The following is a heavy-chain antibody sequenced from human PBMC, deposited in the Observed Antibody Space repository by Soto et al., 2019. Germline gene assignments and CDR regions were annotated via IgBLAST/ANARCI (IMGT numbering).Heavy chain of an antibody. CDR3: ARDPRPYSSGNWFDP. CDR2: IYYSGST. CDR1: GGSISSYY. D-gene: IGHD6-19*01. V-gene: IGHV4-59*12. J-gene: IGHJ5*02. Sequence: PSETLSLTCTVSGGSISSYYWSWIRQPPGKGLEWIGYIYYSGSTNYNPSLKSRVTISVDTSKNQFSLKLSSVTAADTAVYYCARDPRPYSSGNWFDPWGQGTLVTVSS.